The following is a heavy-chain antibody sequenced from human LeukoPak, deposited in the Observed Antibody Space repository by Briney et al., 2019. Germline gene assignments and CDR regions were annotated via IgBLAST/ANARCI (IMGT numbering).Heavy chain of an antibody. J-gene: IGHJ6*02. CDR3: ARDLMYYDILTCLYGMDV. V-gene: IGHV3-21*01. CDR1: GFTFSTYT. CDR2: ISGNSSYI. D-gene: IGHD3-9*01. Sequence: PGGSLRLSCAASGFTFSTYTINWVRQAPGKGLVWVSSISGNSSYIYYADSVKGRFTISRDDAKSSLYLQMNSLRAEDTAVYYCARDLMYYDILTCLYGMDVWGQGTPVTVSS.